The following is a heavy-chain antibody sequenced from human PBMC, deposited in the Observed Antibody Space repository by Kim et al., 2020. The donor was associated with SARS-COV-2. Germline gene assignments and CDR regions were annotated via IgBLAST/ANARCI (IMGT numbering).Heavy chain of an antibody. D-gene: IGHD6-19*01. Sequence: VSVKSRITINPDTSKNQFSLQLNSVTPEDTAVYYCARDRVAVAGYNWFDPWGQGTLVTVSS. V-gene: IGHV6-1*01. CDR3: ARDRVAVAGYNWFDP. J-gene: IGHJ5*02.